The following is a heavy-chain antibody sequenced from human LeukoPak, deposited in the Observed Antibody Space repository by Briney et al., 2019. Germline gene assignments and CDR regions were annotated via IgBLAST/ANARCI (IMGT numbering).Heavy chain of an antibody. D-gene: IGHD3-9*01. Sequence: GESLKIPCKGSGYSFTSYWISWVRQMPGKGLEWMGRIDPSDSYTNYSPSFQGHVTISADKSISTAYLQWSSLKASDTAMYYCARIGDILTGYYWFDPWGQGTLVTVSS. CDR1: GYSFTSYW. V-gene: IGHV5-10-1*01. CDR3: ARIGDILTGYYWFDP. J-gene: IGHJ5*02. CDR2: IDPSDSYT.